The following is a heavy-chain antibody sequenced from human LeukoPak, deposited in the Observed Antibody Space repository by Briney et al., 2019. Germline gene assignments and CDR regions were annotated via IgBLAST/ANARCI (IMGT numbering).Heavy chain of an antibody. D-gene: IGHD6-6*01. CDR1: GGSFSGYY. CDR3: ARRSSSSVYFDY. J-gene: IGHJ4*02. Sequence: SETLSLTCAVYGGSFSGYYWSWLRQPPGKGLEWIGEIKHSGSTNYNPSLKSRVTISVDTSKNQFSLKLSSVTAADTAVYYCARRSSSSVYFDYWGQGTLVTVSS. CDR2: IKHSGST. V-gene: IGHV4-34*01.